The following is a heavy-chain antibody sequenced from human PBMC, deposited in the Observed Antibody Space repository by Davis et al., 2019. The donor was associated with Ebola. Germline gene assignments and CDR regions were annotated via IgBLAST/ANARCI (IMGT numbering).Heavy chain of an antibody. J-gene: IGHJ4*02. Sequence: GGSLRLSCTASGFTFGDYATSWVRQAPGKGLEWVGFIRSKAYGGTTEYAASVKGRFTISRDDSKSIAYLQMNSLKTEDTAVYYCTRGDVGYSYAGYVDYWGQGTLVTVSS. CDR3: TRGDVGYSYAGYVDY. V-gene: IGHV3-49*04. CDR2: IRSKAYGGTT. D-gene: IGHD5-18*01. CDR1: GFTFGDYA.